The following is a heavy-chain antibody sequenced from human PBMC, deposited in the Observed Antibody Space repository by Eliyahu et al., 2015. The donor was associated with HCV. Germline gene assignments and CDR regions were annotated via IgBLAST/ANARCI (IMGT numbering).Heavy chain of an antibody. V-gene: IGHV3-66*01. CDR2: TYSGGST. Sequence: EVQLVESGGGLVQPGGSLRLSCAASGFTVGSSYMSWVRQAPGKGLEGVSVTYSGGSTYYADSVKGRFTVSRDNSKNTLYLQMNSLRAEDTAVYYCATQYSGYLSDFDYWGQGTLVTVSS. CDR1: GFTVGSSY. D-gene: IGHD1-26*01. CDR3: ATQYSGYLSDFDY. J-gene: IGHJ4*02.